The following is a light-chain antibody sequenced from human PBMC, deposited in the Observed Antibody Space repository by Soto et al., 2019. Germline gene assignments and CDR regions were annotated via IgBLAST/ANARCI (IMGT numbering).Light chain of an antibody. CDR2: DAS. J-gene: IGKJ1*01. CDR3: QQYNSYST. Sequence: DIHMTQSPSTLSASIHDRVTITCRASQSISTRLAWYQQKPGKAPKLLIYDASSLESGVPSRFSGSASGTEFTLTISSLQPDDFATYYCQQYNSYSTFGQGTKVDIK. V-gene: IGKV1-5*01. CDR1: QSISTR.